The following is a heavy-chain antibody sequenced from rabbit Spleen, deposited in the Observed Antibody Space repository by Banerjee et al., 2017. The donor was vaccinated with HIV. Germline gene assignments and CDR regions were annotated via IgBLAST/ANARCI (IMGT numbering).Heavy chain of an antibody. CDR2: IYTGSSGST. CDR3: ARDLTGVIGWNFSL. Sequence: QEQLVESGGGLVKPGGSLALTCKASGFDFSSNYCMCWVRQAPGRGLEWIACIYTGSSGSTWYASWAKGRFTISKTSSTTVTLQLTSLTAADTATYFCARDLTGVIGWNFSLWGPGTLVTVS. CDR1: GFDFSSNYC. J-gene: IGHJ4*01. V-gene: IGHV1S45*01. D-gene: IGHD1-1*01.